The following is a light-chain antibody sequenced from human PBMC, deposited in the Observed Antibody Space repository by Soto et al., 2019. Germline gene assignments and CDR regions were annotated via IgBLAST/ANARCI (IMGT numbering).Light chain of an antibody. V-gene: IGKV4-1*01. J-gene: IGKJ2*01. Sequence: DIAMTQSPDSLAVSLGERATINCKSSQSVLYSSNNKNYLAWYQHKAGQPPKLLLYWASTRASGVPDRFSGSGSGTEFTLTINCLQAEDVAVYYCQQYYTIPHTFGQGTKVEIK. CDR1: QSVLYSSNNKNY. CDR2: WAS. CDR3: QQYYTIPHT.